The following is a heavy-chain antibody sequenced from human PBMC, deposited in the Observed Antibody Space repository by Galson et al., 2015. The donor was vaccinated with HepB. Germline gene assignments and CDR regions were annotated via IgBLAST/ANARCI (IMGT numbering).Heavy chain of an antibody. D-gene: IGHD6-13*01. CDR2: ISYDGSNK. V-gene: IGHV3-30*03. J-gene: IGHJ4*02. Sequence: SLRLSCAASGFTFSSYGMHWVRQAPGKGLEWVAVISYDGSNKYYADSVKGRFTISRDNSKNTLYLQMNSLRAEDTAVYYCARGSSSWRTTYYFDYWGQGTLVTVSS. CDR3: ARGSSSWRTTYYFDY. CDR1: GFTFSSYG.